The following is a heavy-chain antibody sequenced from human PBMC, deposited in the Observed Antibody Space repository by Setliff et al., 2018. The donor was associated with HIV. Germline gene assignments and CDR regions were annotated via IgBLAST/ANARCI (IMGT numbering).Heavy chain of an antibody. J-gene: IGHJ4*02. D-gene: IGHD6-19*01. CDR3: IIAYSSGWLAPMGFDS. V-gene: IGHV4-39*01. CDR2: IYYSGST. CDR1: AGSIRSSTYY. Sequence: PSETLSLTCTVSAGSIRSSTYYWAWIRQPPGKGLEWIGTIYYSGSTYYNPSLKSRATISVDTSKTQFSLKLSSVTAADTAVYYCIIAYSSGWLAPMGFDSCGQGTLVTVSS.